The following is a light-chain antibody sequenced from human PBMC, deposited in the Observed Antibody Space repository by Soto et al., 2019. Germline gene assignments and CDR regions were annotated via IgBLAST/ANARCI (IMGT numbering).Light chain of an antibody. Sequence: EIVMTQSPDTLSVSPGEGATLSCRVSQSIRSNLAWYQQKPGQAPRLLIYGASTRATGIPARFSGSGSGTEFTLTVRSLQPEDFAVFYCQQYGNSPITFGQGTRLEIK. CDR2: GAS. J-gene: IGKJ5*01. V-gene: IGKV3-15*01. CDR3: QQYGNSPIT. CDR1: QSIRSN.